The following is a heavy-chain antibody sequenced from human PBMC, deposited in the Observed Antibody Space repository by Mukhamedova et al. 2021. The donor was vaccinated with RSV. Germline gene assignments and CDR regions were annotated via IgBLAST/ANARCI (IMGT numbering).Heavy chain of an antibody. Sequence: GKGLEWVSVIYSGGSTYYADSVKGRFTISRDNSKNTLYLQMNSLRAEDTAVYYCARVSHYYDSSGYYLDAFDILGQGTMVTVSS. CDR2: IYSGGST. CDR3: ARVSHYYDSSGYYLDAFDI. J-gene: IGHJ3*02. V-gene: IGHV3-53*01. D-gene: IGHD3-22*01.